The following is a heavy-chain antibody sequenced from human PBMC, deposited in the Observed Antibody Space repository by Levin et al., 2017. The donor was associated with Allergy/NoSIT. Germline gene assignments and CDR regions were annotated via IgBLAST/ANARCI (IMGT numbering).Heavy chain of an antibody. D-gene: IGHD2-2*01. CDR2: ISTHNGNT. J-gene: IGHJ6*03. CDR1: GYTFKNYG. V-gene: IGHV1-18*01. CDR3: ARFVVTPVSYFYIDV. Sequence: ASVKVSCKASGYTFKNYGISWVRQAPGQGLEWMGWISTHNGNTNYAQSFQGRGTMTTDKYTSKADKELRSLISDDTAVYYCARFVVTPVSYFYIDVWGKGTTVTVSS.